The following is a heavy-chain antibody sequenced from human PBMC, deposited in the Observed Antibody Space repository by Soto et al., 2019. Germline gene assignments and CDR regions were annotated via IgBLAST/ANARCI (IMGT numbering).Heavy chain of an antibody. J-gene: IGHJ4*02. CDR1: GGSISSGDYY. V-gene: IGHV4-30-4*01. D-gene: IGHD5-12*01. CDR2: IYYSGST. CDR3: ARWLGYGPHFDY. Sequence: PSETLSLTCTVSGGSISSGDYYWSWIRQPPGKGLEWIGYIYYSGSTYYNLSLKSRVTISVDTSKNQFSLKLSSVTAADTAVYYCARWLGYGPHFDYWGQGTLVTVSS.